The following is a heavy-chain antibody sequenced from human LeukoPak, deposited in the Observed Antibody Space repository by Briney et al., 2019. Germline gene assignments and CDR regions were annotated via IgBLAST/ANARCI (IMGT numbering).Heavy chain of an antibody. CDR1: GYTFTGYY. CDR3: ASDLDLTDKGIDY. V-gene: IGHV1-2*02. CDR2: INPNSGGT. J-gene: IGHJ4*02. D-gene: IGHD1-7*01. Sequence: ASVKVSCKASGYTFTGYYMHWVRQAPGQGLEWMGWINPNSGGTNYAQKFQGRVTMTRDTSISTAYMELSRLRSDDTAVYYCASDLDLTDKGIDYWGQGPLVTVSS.